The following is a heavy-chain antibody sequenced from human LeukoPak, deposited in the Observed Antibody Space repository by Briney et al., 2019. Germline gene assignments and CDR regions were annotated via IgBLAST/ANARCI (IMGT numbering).Heavy chain of an antibody. Sequence: SVKVSCKASGGTFSSYAISWVRQAPGQGLEWMGGIIPIFGTANYAQKFQGRVTITADESTSTAYMELSSLRSEDTAVYYCARDYTIFGVAYGMDVWGQGTTVTVSS. V-gene: IGHV1-69*01. CDR1: GGTFSSYA. D-gene: IGHD3-3*01. CDR2: IIPIFGTA. CDR3: ARDYTIFGVAYGMDV. J-gene: IGHJ6*02.